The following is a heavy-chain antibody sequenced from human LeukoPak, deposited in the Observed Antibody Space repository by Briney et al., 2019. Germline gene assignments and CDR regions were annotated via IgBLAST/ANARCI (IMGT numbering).Heavy chain of an antibody. V-gene: IGHV1-2*02. CDR2: INPNSGGT. D-gene: IGHD1-20*01. Sequence: ASVKVSCKASGYTFTGYYMHWVRQAPGQGLEWMGWINPNSGGTNYAQKFQGSVTMTRDTSISTAYMELSRLRSDDTAVYYCARAPGRYNWNREVCCYWGQGTLVTVSS. J-gene: IGHJ4*02. CDR1: GYTFTGYY. CDR3: ARAPGRYNWNREVCCY.